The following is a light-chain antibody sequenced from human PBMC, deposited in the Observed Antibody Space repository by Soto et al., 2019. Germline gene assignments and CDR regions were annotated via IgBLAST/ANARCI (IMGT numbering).Light chain of an antibody. Sequence: QSVLTQPPSVSGAPGQRVTISCTGSSSNIGAGYDVHWYQKHPGTAPKLLIYGNSNRPSGVPDRFSGSKSGTAASLAITGLQAEDEADYYCQSYDSSLSGFDVFGTGTKLTVL. CDR3: QSYDSSLSGFDV. V-gene: IGLV1-40*01. CDR1: SSNIGAGYD. CDR2: GNS. J-gene: IGLJ1*01.